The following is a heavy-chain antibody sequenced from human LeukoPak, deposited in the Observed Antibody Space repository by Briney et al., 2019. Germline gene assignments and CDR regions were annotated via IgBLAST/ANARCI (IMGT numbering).Heavy chain of an antibody. Sequence: GGSLRLSCAASGFTFYDYAMHWVRQAPGKGLEWVSGISWNSGSIVYADSVKGRFTISRDNAKNSLYLQMNSLRAEDTALYYCAKDIQLRGPNIRGSYYNYWGQGTLVTVSS. D-gene: IGHD3-10*01. CDR3: AKDIQLRGPNIRGSYYNY. V-gene: IGHV3-9*01. J-gene: IGHJ4*02. CDR2: ISWNSGSI. CDR1: GFTFYDYA.